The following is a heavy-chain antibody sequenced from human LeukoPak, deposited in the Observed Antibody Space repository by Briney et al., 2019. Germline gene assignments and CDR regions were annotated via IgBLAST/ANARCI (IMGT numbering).Heavy chain of an antibody. J-gene: IGHJ4*02. D-gene: IGHD2-2*01. CDR2: LYPGDSDT. V-gene: IGHV5-51*01. CDR3: ARGYCSSTSCEGFDY. CDR1: GYSFASYW. Sequence: GESLKISCKGSGYSFASYWIGWVRQMPGKGLEWTGILYPGDSDTRYSPSFQGQVTISADKSISTAYLQWSSLKASDTAMYYCARGYCSSTSCEGFDYWGQGTLVTVSS.